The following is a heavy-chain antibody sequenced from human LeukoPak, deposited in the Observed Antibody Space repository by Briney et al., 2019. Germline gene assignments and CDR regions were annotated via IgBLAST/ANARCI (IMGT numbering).Heavy chain of an antibody. V-gene: IGHV3-7*01. CDR1: GFTFSSYG. D-gene: IGHD2-8*02. CDR3: ARHCDWCSDN. J-gene: IGHJ4*02. CDR2: IKQDGSNK. Sequence: PGGSLRLSCAASGFTFSSYGMTWVRQAPGKGLEWLAIIKQDGSNKYYVDSVKGRFTISRDNSKNTLYLQMNSLRAEDTAVYYCARHCDWCSDNWGQGNLVTVSS.